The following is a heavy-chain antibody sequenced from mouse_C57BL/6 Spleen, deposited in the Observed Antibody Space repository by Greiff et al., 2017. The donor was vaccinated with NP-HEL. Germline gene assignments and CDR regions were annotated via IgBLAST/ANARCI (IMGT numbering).Heavy chain of an antibody. D-gene: IGHD1-1*01. V-gene: IGHV1-82*01. CDR1: GYAFSSSW. CDR2: IYPGDGDT. CDR3: ARSELCLDY. J-gene: IGHJ4*01. Sequence: VQLQQSGPELVKPGASVKISCKASGYAFSSSWMNWVKQRPGKGLEWIGRIYPGDGDTNYNGKFKGKATLTADKSSSTAYMQLSSLTSEDSAVYFCARSELCLDYWGQGTSVTVSS.